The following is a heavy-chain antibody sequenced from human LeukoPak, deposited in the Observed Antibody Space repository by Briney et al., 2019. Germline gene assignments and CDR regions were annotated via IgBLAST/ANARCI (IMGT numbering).Heavy chain of an antibody. CDR1: GGSISSYY. V-gene: IGHV4-59*01. CDR3: ARERPGPRGYYYWYFDL. Sequence: SETLSLTCTVSGGSISSYYWSWIRQPPGKGLEWIGYIYYSGSTNYNPSLKSRVTISVDTSKNQFSLKLSSVTAADTAVYYCARERPGPRGYYYWYFDLWGRGTLVTVSS. CDR2: IYYSGST. D-gene: IGHD3-22*01. J-gene: IGHJ2*01.